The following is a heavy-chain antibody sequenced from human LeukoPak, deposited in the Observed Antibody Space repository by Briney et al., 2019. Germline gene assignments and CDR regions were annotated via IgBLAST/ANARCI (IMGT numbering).Heavy chain of an antibody. Sequence: GGSLRLSCAASGFTFSSYSMNWVRQAPGKGLEWVSSISSSSSYIYYADSVKGRFTISRDNAKNSLYLQMNSLRAEDTAVHYCASAAYGADAFDIWGQGTMVTVSS. CDR1: GFTFSSYS. V-gene: IGHV3-21*01. CDR2: ISSSSSYI. CDR3: ASAAYGADAFDI. J-gene: IGHJ3*02. D-gene: IGHD4-17*01.